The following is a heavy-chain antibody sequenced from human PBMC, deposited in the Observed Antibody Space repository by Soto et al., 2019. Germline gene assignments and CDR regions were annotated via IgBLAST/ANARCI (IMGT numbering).Heavy chain of an antibody. J-gene: IGHJ4*02. CDR1: GGSLSNTAYY. CDR2: IYHYGTT. CDR3: ARRRERGYGDDFDF. V-gene: IGHV4-39*02. Sequence: QLQLQESGPGLVKPSETLSLTCRVSGGSLSNTAYYWGWIRQPPGKGLEWIGNIYHYGTTYYNPSLQSRVTISVDTSKNDLSLKLRSVTAADTAVYYCARRRERGYGDDFDFWGQGILVTVSS. D-gene: IGHD4-17*01.